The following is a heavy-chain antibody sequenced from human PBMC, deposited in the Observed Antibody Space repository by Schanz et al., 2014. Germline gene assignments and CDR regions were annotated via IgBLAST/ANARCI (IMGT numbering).Heavy chain of an antibody. CDR3: ARDFLLEQLGYSHYYYAMDV. CDR1: GFTFSSYS. Sequence: EVQLVESGGGLVQPGGSLRLSCAASGFTFSSYSMNWVRQAPGKGLEWVSYIGNGGVTIYYADSVKGRFTISRDNAKNSLYLEMNSLRAEDTAVYYCARDFLLEQLGYSHYYYAMDVWGQGTTVTVSS. V-gene: IGHV3-48*01. D-gene: IGHD2-15*01. J-gene: IGHJ6*02. CDR2: IGNGGVTI.